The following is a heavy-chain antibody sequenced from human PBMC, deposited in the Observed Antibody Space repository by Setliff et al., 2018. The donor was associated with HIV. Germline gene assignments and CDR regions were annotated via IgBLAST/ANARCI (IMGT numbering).Heavy chain of an antibody. CDR3: ARDPGRYNGMDV. CDR2: IAPSSGGI. Sequence: ASVKVSCKASGYTFTSYILHWVRQAAGQGLEWVGRIAPSSGGIHYAQKFQDRVTMTRDTSTSTVYMDLSRLRSEDTAVYYCARDPGRYNGMDVWGQGTTVTVS. CDR1: GYTFTSYI. J-gene: IGHJ6*02. D-gene: IGHD1-20*01. V-gene: IGHV1-46*01.